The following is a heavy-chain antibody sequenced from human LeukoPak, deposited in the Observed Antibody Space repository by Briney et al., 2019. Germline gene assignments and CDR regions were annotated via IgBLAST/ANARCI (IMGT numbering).Heavy chain of an antibody. CDR3: ARAPSSSWYLRFLEY. D-gene: IGHD3-22*01. J-gene: IGHJ4*02. Sequence: GVSLRLSCAVSGLTLSLYGIHWVRQAPGKGLEGVAFISHAVGEINYVDSVKGRFTVSRDKSNNTVYLQMKSRRVEDTAVYYCARAPSSSWYLRFLEYWGQGTLVTVSS. V-gene: IGHV3-30*03. CDR2: ISHAVGEI. CDR1: GLTLSLYG.